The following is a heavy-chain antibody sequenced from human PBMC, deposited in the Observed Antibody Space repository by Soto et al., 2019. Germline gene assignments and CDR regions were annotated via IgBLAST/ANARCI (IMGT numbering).Heavy chain of an antibody. J-gene: IGHJ4*02. CDR2: INAGYGNT. D-gene: IGHD7-27*01. CDR1: GYTFSSYA. Sequence: ASVKVSCKASGYTFSSYAMHWVRQAPGQRLEWMGWINAGYGNTKSSQKFQDRVTISRDTSASTAYMELTSLRSEDTAVYYCARDTGDGTFEFWGQGTLASVS. V-gene: IGHV1-3*01. CDR3: ARDTGDGTFEF.